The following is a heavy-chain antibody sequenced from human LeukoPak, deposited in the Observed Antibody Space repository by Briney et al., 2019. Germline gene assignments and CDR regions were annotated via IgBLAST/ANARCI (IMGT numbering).Heavy chain of an antibody. CDR3: ARVPLTFYSNYVTAGDY. D-gene: IGHD4-11*01. CDR1: GFTFSSYA. Sequence: PGGSLRLSCAASGFTFSSYAMHWVRQAPGKGLEWVAVISYDGSNKYYADSVKGRFTISRDNSKNTLYLQMNSLRAEDTAVYYCARVPLTFYSNYVTAGDYWGQGTLVTVSS. CDR2: ISYDGSNK. V-gene: IGHV3-30-3*01. J-gene: IGHJ4*02.